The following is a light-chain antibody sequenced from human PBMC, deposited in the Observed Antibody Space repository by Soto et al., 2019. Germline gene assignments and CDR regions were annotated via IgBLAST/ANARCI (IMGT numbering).Light chain of an antibody. J-gene: IGLJ2*01. CDR1: SSDVGGYNY. CDR2: DVS. CDR3: SSYTSSSTLVV. V-gene: IGLV2-14*01. Sequence: QSALTQPASVSGSPGQSITISCTGTSSDVGGYNYVSWYQQHPGKAPKLMIYDVSNRPSGVSNRFSGSKSGNTASLTISWRQAEDEADYYCSSYTSSSTLVVFGGGTKLTVL.